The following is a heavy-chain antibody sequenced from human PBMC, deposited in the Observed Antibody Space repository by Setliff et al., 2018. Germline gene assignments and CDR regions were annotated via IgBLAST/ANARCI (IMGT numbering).Heavy chain of an antibody. CDR3: STKGVPGT. CDR2: ISRGATTT. V-gene: IGHV3-11*01. Sequence: PGESLRLSCAASGFIFSDYYMSWIRQTPGKGLEWVAYISRGATTTYYTDSVKGRFTISRDDGKNSLYLQMNSLRAEDTAVYYCSTKGVPGTGGQGTRVTVSS. J-gene: IGHJ4*02. CDR1: GFIFSDYY. D-gene: IGHD1-1*01.